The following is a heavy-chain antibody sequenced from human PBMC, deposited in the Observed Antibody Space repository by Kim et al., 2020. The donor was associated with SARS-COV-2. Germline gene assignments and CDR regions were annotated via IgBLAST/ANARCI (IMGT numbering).Heavy chain of an antibody. J-gene: IGHJ4*02. CDR1: GFTFSSYG. V-gene: IGHV3-30*18. D-gene: IGHD3-10*01. Sequence: GGSLRLSCAASGFTFSSYGMHWVRQAPGKGLEWVAVISYDGSNKYYADSVKGRFTISRDNSKNTLYLQMNSLRAEDTAVYYCAKDLARDGYYGSGSYYDYWGQGTLVTVSS. CDR3: AKDLARDGYYGSGSYYDY. CDR2: ISYDGSNK.